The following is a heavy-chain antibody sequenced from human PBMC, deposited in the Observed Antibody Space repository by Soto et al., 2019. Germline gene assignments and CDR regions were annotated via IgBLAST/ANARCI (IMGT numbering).Heavy chain of an antibody. D-gene: IGHD5-12*01. CDR3: ARESGGATATLDYYYFYMDV. CDR2: INPNSGDT. J-gene: IGHJ6*03. V-gene: IGHV1-2*06. Sequence: QVQLVQSGAEVKKPGASVTVSCKASGYTFSDYYLHWVRQAPGQGPEWMGRINPNSGDTKFAQKFQRRVTMTTDTSVRTAFMELNWLKPDDTAVYYCARESGGATATLDYYYFYMDVWGQGTTVTVSS. CDR1: GYTFSDYY.